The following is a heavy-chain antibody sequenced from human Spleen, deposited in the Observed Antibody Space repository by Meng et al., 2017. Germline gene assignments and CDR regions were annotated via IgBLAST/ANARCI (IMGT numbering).Heavy chain of an antibody. J-gene: IGHJ4*02. V-gene: IGHV4-34*01. CDR3: ARGPTTMAHDFDY. D-gene: IGHD4-11*01. CDR2: INHSGST. CDR1: GGSFSDYY. Sequence: QGQRQQWGAGLLKPSDALSLTCVFAGGSFSDYYWSWIRQPPGKGLEWIGEINHSGSTNYNPSLESRATISVDTSQNNLSLKLSSVTAADSAVYYCARGPTTMAHDFDYWGQGTLVTVSS.